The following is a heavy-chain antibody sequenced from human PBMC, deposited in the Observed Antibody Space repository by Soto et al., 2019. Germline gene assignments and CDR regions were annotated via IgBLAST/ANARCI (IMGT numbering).Heavy chain of an antibody. J-gene: IGHJ4*02. CDR2: ISAYNGNT. CDR3: ARENPSYCGGDCSISQTNPPAIDY. CDR1: GYTFTSYG. Sequence: ASVKVSCKASGYTFTSYGISWVRQAPGQGLEWMGWISAYNGNTNYAQKLQGRVTMTTDTSTSTAYMELRSLGSDDKAVYYCARENPSYCGGDCSISQTNPPAIDYWGQGTLVTVSS. V-gene: IGHV1-18*01. D-gene: IGHD2-21*02.